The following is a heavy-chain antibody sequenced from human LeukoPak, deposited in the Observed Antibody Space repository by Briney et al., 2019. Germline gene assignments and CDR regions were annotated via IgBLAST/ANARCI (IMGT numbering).Heavy chain of an antibody. CDR1: GGSFSGYY. CDR2: IYHGGST. CDR3: AREYSGSYYSDY. J-gene: IGHJ4*02. V-gene: IGHV4-34*01. Sequence: SETLSLTCAVYGGSFSGYYWSWIRQPPGKGLEWIGEIYHGGSTNYNPSLKSRVTISKDKSKNQLSLKLNFVTAADTAVYYCAREYSGSYYSDYWGQGTLVTVSS. D-gene: IGHD1-26*01.